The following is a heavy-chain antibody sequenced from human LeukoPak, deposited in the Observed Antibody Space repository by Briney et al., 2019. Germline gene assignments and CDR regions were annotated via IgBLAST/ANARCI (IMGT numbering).Heavy chain of an antibody. J-gene: IGHJ4*02. CDR3: ARDSIAAAGNY. V-gene: IGHV1-2*02. D-gene: IGHD6-13*01. CDR1: GYTFTGYY. Sequence: GASVKVSCKASGYTFTGYYMHWVRQAPGQGLEWMGWINPNSGGTNYARKFQGRVTMTRDTSISTAYMELSRLRSDDTAVYYCARDSIAAAGNYWGQGTLVTVSS. CDR2: INPNSGGT.